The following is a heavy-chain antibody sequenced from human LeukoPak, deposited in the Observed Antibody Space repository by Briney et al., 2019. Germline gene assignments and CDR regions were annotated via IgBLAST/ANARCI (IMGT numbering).Heavy chain of an antibody. CDR1: GFTFSSYG. CDR2: ISYDGSNK. CDR3: AKDFLGSSRAFDI. V-gene: IGHV3-30*18. Sequence: GGSLRLSCAASGFTFSSYGMHWVRQAPGKGLEWVAVISYDGSNKYFADSVKGRFTTSRDNSKNTLYLQMNSLRAEDTAVYYCAKDFLGSSRAFDIWGQGTMVTVSS. J-gene: IGHJ3*02. D-gene: IGHD2-2*01.